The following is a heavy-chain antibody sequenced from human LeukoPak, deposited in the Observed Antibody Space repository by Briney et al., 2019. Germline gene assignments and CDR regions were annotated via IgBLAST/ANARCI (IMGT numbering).Heavy chain of an antibody. D-gene: IGHD6-19*01. Sequence: ASVKVSCKASGYTFTGYYIHWVRQAPGQGLEWMGWINPNSGGTNYAQMFQGWVTMTRDTSISTAYTELSRLRSDDTAVYYCARAGGASDSSGWYVFDYWGQGTLVTVSS. V-gene: IGHV1-2*04. J-gene: IGHJ4*02. CDR2: INPNSGGT. CDR3: ARAGGASDSSGWYVFDY. CDR1: GYTFTGYY.